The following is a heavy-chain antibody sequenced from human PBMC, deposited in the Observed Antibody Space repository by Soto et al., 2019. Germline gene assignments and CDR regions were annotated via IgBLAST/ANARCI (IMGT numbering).Heavy chain of an antibody. J-gene: IGHJ6*02. CDR1: AYTFTSHV. Sequence: QVQLVQSGAEVKKPGASVKVSCKASAYTFTSHVISWVRQAPGQGLEWMGWISAYNGNTKYAQQFQGRVTMTTDTPTSTAYIDMRSVRSYDTAVYFCARDPIPFLQTAPRGMAVSGQGATDAVSS. CDR3: ARDPIPFLQTAPRGMAV. D-gene: IGHD3-3*01. CDR2: ISAYNGNT. V-gene: IGHV1-18*01.